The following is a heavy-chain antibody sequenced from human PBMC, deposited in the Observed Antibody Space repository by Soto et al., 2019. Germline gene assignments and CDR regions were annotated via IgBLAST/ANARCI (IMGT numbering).Heavy chain of an antibody. CDR1: GDSLSSRNW. D-gene: IGHD2-15*01. J-gene: IGHJ4*02. Sequence: SETLSLTCAVSGDSLSSRNWWTWVRQPPGKGLEWIGEISHSGNTKYNPSLKSRVTISLDKSRNHFSLNLYSVTAADAAVYYCVRVGDGGLFGDYWGQG. CDR2: ISHSGNT. V-gene: IGHV4-4*02. CDR3: VRVGDGGLFGDY.